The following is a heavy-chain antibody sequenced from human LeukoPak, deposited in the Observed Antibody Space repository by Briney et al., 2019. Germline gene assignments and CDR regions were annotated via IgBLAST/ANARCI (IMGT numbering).Heavy chain of an antibody. Sequence: GGSLRLSCAASGFTFSSYAMSWVRQAPGKGLEWVSAISDSGSSTYYADSVKGRFTISRDDSDNTLYLQMNNLTNEATAVYYCVTEVSGSFPTWGKGPLVTVSS. D-gene: IGHD1-26*01. CDR1: GFTFSSYA. CDR3: VTEVSGSFPT. CDR2: ISDSGSST. V-gene: IGHV3-23*01. J-gene: IGHJ4*02.